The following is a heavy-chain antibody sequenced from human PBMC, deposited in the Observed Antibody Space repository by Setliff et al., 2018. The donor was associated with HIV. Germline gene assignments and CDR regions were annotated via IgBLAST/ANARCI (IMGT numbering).Heavy chain of an antibody. CDR3: TRGGRVPGHWYFDL. Sequence: ASVKVSCKASGYSFSGHFMVWVRQAPGHGLEWMGWINPESGGTSYAQKFQGRVTMTTDTSITTAFMGLYNLTPDDTAVYYCTRGGRVPGHWYFDLWGRGALVTVSS. J-gene: IGHJ2*01. V-gene: IGHV1-2*02. CDR2: INPESGGT. CDR1: GYSFSGHF. D-gene: IGHD1-1*01.